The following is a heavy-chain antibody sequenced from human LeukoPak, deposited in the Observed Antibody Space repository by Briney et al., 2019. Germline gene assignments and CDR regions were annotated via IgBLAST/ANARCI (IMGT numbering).Heavy chain of an antibody. J-gene: IGHJ4*02. D-gene: IGHD2-2*02. CDR3: AKDIGAICSSTSCYNEYYFDY. CDR2: IRYDGSNK. CDR1: GFTFSSYG. Sequence: QPGGSLRLSCAASGFTFSSYGMHWVRQAPGKGLEWVAFIRYDGSNKYYADSVKGRFTISRDNSKNTLYLQMNSLRAGDTAVYYCAKDIGAICSSTSCYNEYYFDYWGQGTLVTVSS. V-gene: IGHV3-30*02.